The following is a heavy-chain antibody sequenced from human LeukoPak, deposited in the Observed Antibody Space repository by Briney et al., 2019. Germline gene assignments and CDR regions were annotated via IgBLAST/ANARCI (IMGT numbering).Heavy chain of an antibody. V-gene: IGHV3-23*01. CDR2: ISGSGGST. CDR3: AKDGHCSSTSCYTYDY. Sequence: QPGGSLRLSCAASGFTFSTSAMSWVRQAPGKGLEWVSAISGSGGSTYYADSVKGRFTFSRDNSKNTLYLQMNSLRAEDTAVYYCAKDGHCSSTSCYTYDYWGQGTLVTVSS. CDR1: GFTFSTSA. D-gene: IGHD2-2*02. J-gene: IGHJ4*02.